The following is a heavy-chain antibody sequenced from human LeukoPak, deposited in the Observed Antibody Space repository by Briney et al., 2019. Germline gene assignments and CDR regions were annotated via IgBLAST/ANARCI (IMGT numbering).Heavy chain of an antibody. Sequence: PGGSLRLSCVASGFTFSTFAMYWLRQAPGKGLEWVSAIGANVGSTSYADSVRGRFTISRDNSRNTLYLQMSSLRTDDTATYYCTKSTDYWYYGMDVWRQATTVTV. CDR3: TKSTDYWYYGMDV. D-gene: IGHD2-8*02. J-gene: IGHJ6*02. V-gene: IGHV3-23*01. CDR1: GFTFSTFA. CDR2: IGANVGST.